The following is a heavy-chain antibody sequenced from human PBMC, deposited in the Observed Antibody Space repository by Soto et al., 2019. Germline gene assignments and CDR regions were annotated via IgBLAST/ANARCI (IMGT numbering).Heavy chain of an antibody. CDR2: IYYSGST. Sequence: SETLSLTCTVSGGSISSGDYYWSWIRQPPGKGLEWIGYIYYSGSTYYNPSLKSRVTISVDTSKNQFSLKLSSVTAADTAVYYCASQTYYYDSSGPQGGWFDPWGQGTLVTV. J-gene: IGHJ5*02. CDR3: ASQTYYYDSSGPQGGWFDP. V-gene: IGHV4-30-4*01. CDR1: GGSISSGDYY. D-gene: IGHD3-22*01.